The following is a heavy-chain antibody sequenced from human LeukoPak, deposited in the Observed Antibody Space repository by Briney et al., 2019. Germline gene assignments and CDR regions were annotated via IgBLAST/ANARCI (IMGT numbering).Heavy chain of an antibody. Sequence: GGSLRLSCAASGFTVSDNYMIWVRQTPGKGLEWVSIIYGVGSIYYADSVTGRFTISRDTSNNTLYLQMNSLRAEDTAVYYCAASYYYDSSGYYYMFPFHFWGQGTLVTVSS. V-gene: IGHV3-66*01. D-gene: IGHD3-22*01. CDR3: AASYYYDSSGYYYMFPFHF. J-gene: IGHJ1*01. CDR1: GFTVSDNY. CDR2: IYGVGSI.